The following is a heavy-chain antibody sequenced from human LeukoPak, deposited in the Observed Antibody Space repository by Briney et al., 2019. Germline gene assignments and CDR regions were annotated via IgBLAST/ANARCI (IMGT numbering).Heavy chain of an antibody. D-gene: IGHD6-19*01. V-gene: IGHV3-7*01. CDR3: AREGQQWLVYYFDY. J-gene: IGHJ4*02. Sequence: PGGSLRLSCAASGFTFSSYWMSRVRQAPGKGLEWVAYIKQDGSEKYYVDSVKGRFTISRDNAKNSLYLQMNSLRAEDTAVYYCAREGQQWLVYYFDYWGQGTLVTVSS. CDR1: GFTFSSYW. CDR2: IKQDGSEK.